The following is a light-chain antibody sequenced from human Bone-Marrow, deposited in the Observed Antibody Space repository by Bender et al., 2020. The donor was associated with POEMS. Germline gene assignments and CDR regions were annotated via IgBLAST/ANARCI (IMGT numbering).Light chain of an antibody. J-gene: IGLJ1*01. CDR1: NIGSKY. CDR2: RDT. Sequence: SYELTQPLSVSVALGQTARITCGVNNIGSKYVHWYQHKPGQAPVLVIYRDTNRPSGTPDRFSGSNSGNTATLTISRAQAGDEADYYCCSYAAGGTFVFGTGTKVTVL. CDR3: CSYAAGGTFV. V-gene: IGLV3-9*01.